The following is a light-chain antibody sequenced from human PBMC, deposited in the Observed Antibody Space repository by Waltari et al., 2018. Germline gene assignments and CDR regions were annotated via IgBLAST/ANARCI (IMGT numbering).Light chain of an antibody. V-gene: IGLV3-19*01. J-gene: IGLJ3*02. CDR1: SLRSYY. CDR3: NSRDSSGNRV. Sequence: SSELTQDPAVPVALGQTVRITCQGESLRSYYASWYQQKPGQASVLVIYGKNNRPAGIPDRFSGSSSGNTASLAITGAQAEDEADYYCNSRDSSGNRVFGGGTKLTVL. CDR2: GKN.